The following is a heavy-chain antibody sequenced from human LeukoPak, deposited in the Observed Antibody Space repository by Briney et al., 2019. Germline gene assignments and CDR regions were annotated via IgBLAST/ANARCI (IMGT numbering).Heavy chain of an antibody. Sequence: SETLSLTCTVSGASISPYYWVWMRQPAGKGLEWIGRISPSGSTNYNPSLKSRVTISVDTSKNQFSLKLSSVTAADTAVYYCARGTTVTTFWFDPWGQGTLVTVSS. CDR2: ISPSGST. CDR3: ARGTTVTTFWFDP. CDR1: GASISPYY. V-gene: IGHV4-4*07. J-gene: IGHJ5*02. D-gene: IGHD4-17*01.